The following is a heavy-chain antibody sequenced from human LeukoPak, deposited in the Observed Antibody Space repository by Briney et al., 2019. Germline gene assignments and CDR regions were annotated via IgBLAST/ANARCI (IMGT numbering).Heavy chain of an antibody. J-gene: IGHJ4*02. V-gene: IGHV1-8*03. CDR1: GYTFTGYY. Sequence: ASVKVSCKASGYTFTGYYMHWVRQAPGQGLEWMGWMNPKSGYTGSAQQFQGRVTFTRSTSISTAYMELSSLRSEDTAVYYCVRVDGSPDFWGQGTLITVSS. CDR2: MNPKSGYT. D-gene: IGHD3-22*01. CDR3: VRVDGSPDF.